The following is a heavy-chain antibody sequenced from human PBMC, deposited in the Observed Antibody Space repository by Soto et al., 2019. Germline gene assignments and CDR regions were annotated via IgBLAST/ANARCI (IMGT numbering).Heavy chain of an antibody. CDR3: ARSSEPGGYSDYFSF. CDR1: GYSFGNYW. Sequence: GQSLKISCKASGYSFGNYWVAWVRQVPGKGLEWMGIIYPGDSDTRYSPSFQGQVTFSADKSILTAYLQWSSLKAADTAVYYCARSSEPGGYSDYFSFWGQGPLVTVSS. V-gene: IGHV5-51*01. D-gene: IGHD3-22*01. J-gene: IGHJ4*02. CDR2: IYPGDSDT.